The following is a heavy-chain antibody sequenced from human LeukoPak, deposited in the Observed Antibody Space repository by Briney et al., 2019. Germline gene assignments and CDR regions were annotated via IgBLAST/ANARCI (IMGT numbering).Heavy chain of an antibody. D-gene: IGHD3-16*02. J-gene: IGHJ4*02. CDR3: VKDSNVDHDYLWGSYRSPFDF. CDR2: ISGSGGTT. CDR1: GFTFSSYA. V-gene: IGHV3-23*01. Sequence: AGSLRLSCAASGFTFSSYAMSWVRQAPGKGLEWVSVISGSGGTTYYADSVKGRFTISRDNSKNTLYLQMNSLRADDTAVYYCVKDSNVDHDYLWGSYRSPFDFWGQGTLVSVSS.